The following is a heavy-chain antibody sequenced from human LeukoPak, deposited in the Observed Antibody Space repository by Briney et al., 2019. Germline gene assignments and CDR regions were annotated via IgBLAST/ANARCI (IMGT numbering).Heavy chain of an antibody. CDR2: FDPEDGET. V-gene: IGHV1-24*01. J-gene: IGHJ3*02. CDR3: ARTDAFDI. CDR1: GYTLTELS. Sequence: ASVKVSCKVSGYTLTELSMHWVRQAPGKGLEWMGGFDPEDGETIYAQKFQGRVTMTTDTSTSTAYMELRSLRSDDTAVYYCARTDAFDIWGQGTMVTVSS.